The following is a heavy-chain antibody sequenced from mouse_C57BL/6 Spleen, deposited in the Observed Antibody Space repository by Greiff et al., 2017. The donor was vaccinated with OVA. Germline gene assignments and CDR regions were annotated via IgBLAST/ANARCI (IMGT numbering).Heavy chain of an antibody. CDR2: INPNNGGT. CDR1: GYTFTDYN. J-gene: IGHJ4*01. CDR3: AREDTTVDAMDY. Sequence: EVHLVESGPELVKPGASVKIPCKASGYTFTDYNMDWVKQSHGKSLEWIGDINPNNGGTIYNQKFKGKATLTVDKSSSTAYMELRSLTSEDTAVYYCAREDTTVDAMDYWGQGTSVTVSS. D-gene: IGHD1-1*01. V-gene: IGHV1-18*01.